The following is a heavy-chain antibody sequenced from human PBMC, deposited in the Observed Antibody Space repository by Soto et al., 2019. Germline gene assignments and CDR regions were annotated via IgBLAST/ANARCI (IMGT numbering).Heavy chain of an antibody. Sequence: EVQLLESGGGLVQPGGSRRLSCAASGCTFSSYAMSWVRQAPGKGLEWVSAISGSGGSTYYADSVKGRFTISRDKSKNTLYLQMNSLRAEDTAVYYCAKDHWDHYCFDDWGQGTLVTVFS. V-gene: IGHV3-23*01. CDR3: AKDHWDHYCFDD. CDR2: ISGSGGST. J-gene: IGHJ4*02. CDR1: GCTFSSYA. D-gene: IGHD7-27*01.